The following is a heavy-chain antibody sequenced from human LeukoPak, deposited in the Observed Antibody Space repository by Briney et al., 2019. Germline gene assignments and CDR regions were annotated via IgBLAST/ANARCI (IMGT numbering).Heavy chain of an antibody. CDR3: AKDYYDSSGYQRSGY. Sequence: GGSLRLSCAASGFTFSSYGMHWVRQAPGKGLEWVAFIRYDGSNKYYADSVKGRFTISRDNSKNTLYLQMNSLRAEDTAVYYRAKDYYDSSGYQRSGYWGQGTLVTVSS. V-gene: IGHV3-30*02. J-gene: IGHJ4*02. D-gene: IGHD3-22*01. CDR1: GFTFSSYG. CDR2: IRYDGSNK.